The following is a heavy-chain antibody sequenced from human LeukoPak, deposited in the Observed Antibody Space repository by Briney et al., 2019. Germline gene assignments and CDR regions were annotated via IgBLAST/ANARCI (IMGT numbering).Heavy chain of an antibody. J-gene: IGHJ4*02. CDR2: LNGDGSTT. D-gene: IGHD4-23*01. Sequence: GGSLRLSCVASGFTFNSYWMHWVRQAPGEGLMWVSRLNGDGSTTNYADSVEGRFTISRDNAKNTLYLHMSSLRVEDTAVYYCARMYGGNPRYFDYWGQGTLVTVSS. V-gene: IGHV3-74*01. CDR3: ARMYGGNPRYFDY. CDR1: GFTFNSYW.